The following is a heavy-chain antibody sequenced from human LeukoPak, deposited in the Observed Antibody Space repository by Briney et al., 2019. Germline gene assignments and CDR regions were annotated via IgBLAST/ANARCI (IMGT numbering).Heavy chain of an antibody. J-gene: IGHJ4*02. CDR3: TTGITMVRGVIHLIDY. V-gene: IGHV3-15*01. CDR1: GFTFSNAW. CDR2: IKSKTDGGTT. D-gene: IGHD3-10*01. Sequence: GGSLRLSCAASGFTFSNAWMSWVRQAPGKGLEWVGRIKSKTDGGTTDYAAPVKGRFTISRDDSKNTLHLQMNSLKTEDTAVYYCTTGITMVRGVIHLIDYWGQGTLVTVSS.